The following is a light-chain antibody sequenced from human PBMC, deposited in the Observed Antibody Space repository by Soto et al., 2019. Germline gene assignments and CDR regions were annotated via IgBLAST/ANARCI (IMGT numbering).Light chain of an antibody. CDR1: QDISNY. CDR2: AAS. CDR3: QKYNSAPPGT. V-gene: IGKV1-27*01. J-gene: IGKJ1*01. Sequence: DIQMTQSPSSLSASVGARVTITCRASQDISNYLAWYQQKPGKVPKLLIYAASTLQSGVPSRFSGSGSGTDFTLTISSLQPEDVATYYCQKYNSAPPGTFGQGTKVEIK.